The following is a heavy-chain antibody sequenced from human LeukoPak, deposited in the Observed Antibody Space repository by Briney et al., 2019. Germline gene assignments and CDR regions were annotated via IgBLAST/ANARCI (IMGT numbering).Heavy chain of an antibody. Sequence: ASVKVSCKASGYTFTDYYIHWVRQAPGQGLDWMGWINPNSGGTNYAQKFQGRVTMTRDTSISTAYMELSRLRSDDTAVYYCARDRAYCSSTSCYQNWFDPWGQGTLVTVSS. D-gene: IGHD2-2*01. CDR3: ARDRAYCSSTSCYQNWFDP. CDR2: INPNSGGT. V-gene: IGHV1-2*02. J-gene: IGHJ5*02. CDR1: GYTFTDYY.